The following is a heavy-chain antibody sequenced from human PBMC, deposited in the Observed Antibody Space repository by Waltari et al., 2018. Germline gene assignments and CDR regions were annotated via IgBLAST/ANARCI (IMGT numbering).Heavy chain of an antibody. CDR3: AKEVAVAGTPYFDY. V-gene: IGHV3-23*01. J-gene: IGHJ4*02. D-gene: IGHD6-19*01. Sequence: EVQLLDSGGGLVQPGGSLRLPCAAAGMNLAFYAVSWVRQAPGKGPEWVSAISGPGDTYYADSVKGRFTISKDSSKNTLYLQMHNLIAEDTAVYYCAKEVAVAGTPYFDYWGQGTLVTVSS. CDR1: GMNLAFYA. CDR2: ISGPGDT.